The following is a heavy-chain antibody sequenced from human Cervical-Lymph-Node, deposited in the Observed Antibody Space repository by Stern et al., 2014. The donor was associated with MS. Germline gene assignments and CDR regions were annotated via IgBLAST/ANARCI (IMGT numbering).Heavy chain of an antibody. CDR1: GGSISSGDYY. J-gene: IGHJ4*02. D-gene: IGHD3/OR15-3a*01. Sequence: EQLEESGPGLVKPSQTLSLTCTVSGGSISSGDYYWSWIRQPPGKGLEWIVYIYYSGSTYYNPSLKSRVTISVDTSKNQFSLKLSSVTAADTAVYYCAREGPRTGTLVYWGQGTLVTVSS. V-gene: IGHV4-30-4*01. CDR2: IYYSGST. CDR3: AREGPRTGTLVY.